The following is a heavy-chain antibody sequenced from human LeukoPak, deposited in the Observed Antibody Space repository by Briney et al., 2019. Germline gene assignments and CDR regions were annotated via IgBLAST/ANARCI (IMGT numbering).Heavy chain of an antibody. D-gene: IGHD3-22*01. V-gene: IGHV3-74*01. CDR3: ARAPSEIGGYYPEYFRH. Sequence: PGGSLRLSCAASGLTFSTYWMHWVCQAPGKGQVWVSRIKSDGSTNYADSVKGRFTISRDNANNTLSLQMNSLRPEDTGVYYCARAPSEIGGYYPEYFRHWGQGTLVTVSS. J-gene: IGHJ1*01. CDR2: IKSDGST. CDR1: GLTFSTYW.